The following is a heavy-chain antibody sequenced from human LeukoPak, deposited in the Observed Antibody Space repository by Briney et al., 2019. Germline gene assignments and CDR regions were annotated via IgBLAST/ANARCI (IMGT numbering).Heavy chain of an antibody. D-gene: IGHD1-26*01. CDR1: GGSISSSSYY. Sequence: PSETLSLTCTVSGGSISSSSYYWGWIRQPPGKGLEWIGSIYYSGSTYYNPSLKSRVTISVDTSKNHFSLKLSSVTAADTAVYYCAREGESGSYVEDAFDIWGQGTMVTVSS. J-gene: IGHJ3*02. V-gene: IGHV4-39*07. CDR2: IYYSGST. CDR3: AREGESGSYVEDAFDI.